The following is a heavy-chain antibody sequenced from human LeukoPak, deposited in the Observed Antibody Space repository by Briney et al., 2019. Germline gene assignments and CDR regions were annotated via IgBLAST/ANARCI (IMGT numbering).Heavy chain of an antibody. CDR1: GGSFSGYY. CDR3: ASKVMVRGVIINPQVDY. CDR2: INHSGST. J-gene: IGHJ4*02. Sequence: PSETLSLTCAVYGGSFSGYYWSWIRQPPGKGLEWIGEINHSGSTNYNPSLKSRVTISVDTSKNQFSLKLSSATAADTAVYYCASKVMVRGVIINPQVDYWGQGTLVTVSS. V-gene: IGHV4-34*01. D-gene: IGHD3-10*01.